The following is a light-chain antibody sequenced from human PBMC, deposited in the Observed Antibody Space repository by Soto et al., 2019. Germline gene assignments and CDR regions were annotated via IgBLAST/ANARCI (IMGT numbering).Light chain of an antibody. CDR2: WAS. CDR1: QSVLYSSNNKNY. V-gene: IGKV4-1*01. CDR3: QQYYSTPT. Sequence: DIVMTQSPDSLAVSLGERATINCKSSQSVLYSSNNKNYLAWYQQKPGQPPKLLIYWASTRESGVPDRLSGSGSGKDFTLTISSLQAEDVAVYYCQQYYSTPTFGQGTRLEIK. J-gene: IGKJ5*01.